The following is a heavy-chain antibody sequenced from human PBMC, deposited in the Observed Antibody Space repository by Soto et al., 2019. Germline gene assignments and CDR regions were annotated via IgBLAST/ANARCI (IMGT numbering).Heavy chain of an antibody. J-gene: IGHJ4*02. CDR2: IWYDGSNR. CDR3: ARGRYYDRSATRNDY. D-gene: IGHD3-22*01. CDR1: GFTFSSYD. V-gene: IGHV3-33*01. Sequence: QVQLVESGGGVVQPGRSLRLSCAASGFTFSSYDMHWVRQAPGKGLEWVAVIWYDGSNRYYADSVKGRFTISRDNSKNTLYLQMNSLRAEDTAVYYCARGRYYDRSATRNDYWGQGTLVTVSS.